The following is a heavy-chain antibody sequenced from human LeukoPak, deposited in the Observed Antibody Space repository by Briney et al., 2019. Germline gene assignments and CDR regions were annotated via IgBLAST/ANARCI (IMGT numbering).Heavy chain of an antibody. D-gene: IGHD2-21*02. V-gene: IGHV3-64D*06. CDR3: VKTAYCGGDCNIYFDY. CDR1: GLTFSSYA. CDR2: ISSNAGST. J-gene: IGHJ4*02. Sequence: GGSLRLSCSPSGLTFSSYAMQWVRQAPGKGLEFVSAISSNAGSTYYADSVKARFTISRDNSKNTVYLQMSSLRTEDTAVYYCVKTAYCGGDCNIYFDYWGQGTLVTVSS.